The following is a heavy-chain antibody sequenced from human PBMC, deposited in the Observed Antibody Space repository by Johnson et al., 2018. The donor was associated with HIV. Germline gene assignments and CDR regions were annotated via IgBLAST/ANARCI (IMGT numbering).Heavy chain of an antibody. V-gene: IGHV3-74*01. CDR3: ATERGVSEWLRRPFDAFDV. D-gene: IGHD3-3*01. J-gene: IGHJ3*01. CDR1: GFTFSSYW. Sequence: VQLVESGGGLVQPGGSLRLSCAASGFTFSSYWMHWVRQAPGKGLVWVSRINYDGSSTSYADSAKGRFTISRDNAKNTLYLQMNSLKSDDTAMYYCATERGVSEWLRRPFDAFDVWGQGKMVTVSS. CDR2: INYDGSST.